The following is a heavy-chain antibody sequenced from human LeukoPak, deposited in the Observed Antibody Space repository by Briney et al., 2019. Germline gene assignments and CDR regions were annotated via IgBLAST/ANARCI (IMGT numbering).Heavy chain of an antibody. CDR2: IYHIGTT. CDR3: ARDSGFYASSGIDY. Sequence: SETLSLTCTVSGYSISSGFYWGWIRQPPGKGLEWIGSIYHIGTTYYNPSLKSRVTISVDTSKNQFSLKLSSVTAADTAVYYCARDSGFYASSGIDYWGQGTLVTVSS. D-gene: IGHD3-22*01. CDR1: GYSISSGFY. J-gene: IGHJ4*02. V-gene: IGHV4-38-2*02.